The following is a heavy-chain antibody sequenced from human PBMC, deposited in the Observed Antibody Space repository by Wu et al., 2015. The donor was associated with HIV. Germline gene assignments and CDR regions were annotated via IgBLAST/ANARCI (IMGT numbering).Heavy chain of an antibody. D-gene: IGHD5/OR15-5a*01. Sequence: QVQLVQSGAEVKKPGATVRISCKVSGYRFTDYYIHWVQQAPGQGLEWMGWINPNSGGTNYAQKFQGRVTMTRDTSISTAYMELSRLRSEDTAVYYCATLGGDRFTFWVRVGGTNGPVYSFVFYGKGCDS. CDR3: ATLGGDRFTFWVRVGGTNGPVYSFVFYGKGCDS. J-gene: IGHJ5*01. CDR1: GYRFTDYY. V-gene: IGHV1-2*02. CDR2: INPNSGGT.